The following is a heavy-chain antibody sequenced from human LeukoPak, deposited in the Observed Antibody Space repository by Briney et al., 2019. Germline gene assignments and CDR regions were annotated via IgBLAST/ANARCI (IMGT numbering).Heavy chain of an antibody. CDR3: ARDSFSRDGYTFDY. J-gene: IGHJ4*02. V-gene: IGHV3-21*04. Sequence: GGSLRLSCAASGFTFSSYSMNWVRQAPGKGLEWVSSISSSSSYIYYADSVKGRFTISRDNAKNSLYLQMNSLRAEDTAVYYCARDSFSRDGYTFDYWGQGTLVTVSS. CDR1: GFTFSSYS. CDR2: ISSSSSYI. D-gene: IGHD5-24*01.